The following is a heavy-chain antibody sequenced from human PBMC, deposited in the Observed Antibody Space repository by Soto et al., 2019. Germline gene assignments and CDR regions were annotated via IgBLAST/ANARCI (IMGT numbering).Heavy chain of an antibody. D-gene: IGHD6-13*01. J-gene: IGHJ4*02. CDR2: IYYDGSNK. CDR3: ARSQYSSSWYPFDY. V-gene: IGHV3-33*01. Sequence: QVQLVESGGGVVQPGRSLRLSCAASGFTFSSYGMHWVRQAPGKGLEWVAVIYYDGSNKYYADSVKGQFTISRDNSKNTLYLQMNSLRAEDTAVFYCARSQYSSSWYPFDYWGQGTLVTVSS. CDR1: GFTFSSYG.